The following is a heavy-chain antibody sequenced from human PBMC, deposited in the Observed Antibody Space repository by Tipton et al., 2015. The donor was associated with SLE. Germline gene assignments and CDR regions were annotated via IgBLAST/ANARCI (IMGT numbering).Heavy chain of an antibody. CDR1: GDSISGYY. CDR3: ARHGGLPRVNGMDV. J-gene: IGHJ6*02. Sequence: TLSLTCTVSGDSISGYYWSWIRQSPGRGLEWIGYISYSGSTNYNSSLKSRLTISVDTSKNQFSLKLSSVTAADTAVYYCARHGGLPRVNGMDVWGQGTTVTVSS. CDR2: ISYSGST. V-gene: IGHV4-59*08. D-gene: IGHD3-16*01.